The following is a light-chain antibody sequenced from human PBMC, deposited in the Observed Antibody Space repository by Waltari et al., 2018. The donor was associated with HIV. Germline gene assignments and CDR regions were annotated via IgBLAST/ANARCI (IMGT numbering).Light chain of an antibody. CDR1: QDINRW. V-gene: IGKV1-12*01. Sequence: DIQMTQSPSSVSASVGDRVTIPCRASQDINRWLAWYQQKPGRAPKLLIYAASRLQSGVPSRFTGSGSGTDFTLNISSLQPEDFATYYCQQADSFPRNFGPGTRLEI. CDR2: AAS. J-gene: IGKJ5*01. CDR3: QQADSFPRN.